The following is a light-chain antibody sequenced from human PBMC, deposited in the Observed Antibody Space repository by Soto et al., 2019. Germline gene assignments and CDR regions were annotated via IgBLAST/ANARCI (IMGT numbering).Light chain of an antibody. CDR3: QQYNSYWT. CDR1: QTISSS. J-gene: IGKJ1*01. Sequence: DIQMTQSPSTLSAYVGDRVTMTCLASQTISSSLAWYQQKPGKAPKLLIYKASSLESGVPSRFSGSGSGTEFTLTISSLQPDDFATYYCQQYNSYWTFGQGTKVDIK. CDR2: KAS. V-gene: IGKV1-5*03.